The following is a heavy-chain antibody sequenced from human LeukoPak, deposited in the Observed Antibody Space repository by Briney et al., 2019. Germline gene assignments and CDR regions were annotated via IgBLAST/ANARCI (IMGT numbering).Heavy chain of an antibody. D-gene: IGHD1-26*01. CDR3: ARRGGYYNGSQY. CDR2: IYYSGST. Sequence: SETLSLTCTVSGGSTSSSSYYWGWIRQPPGKGLEWIGSIYYSGSTYYTPSLKSRVTISVDTSKNQFSLKLSSVTAADTAVYYCARRGGYYNGSQYWGQGTLVTVSS. V-gene: IGHV4-39*01. J-gene: IGHJ4*02. CDR1: GGSTSSSSYY.